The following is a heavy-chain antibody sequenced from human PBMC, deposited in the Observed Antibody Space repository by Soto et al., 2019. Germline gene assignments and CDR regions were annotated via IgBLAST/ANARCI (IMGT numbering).Heavy chain of an antibody. Sequence: XSVKVSCKASGYTFTGYYMHWVRQAPGQGLEWMGWINPNSGGTNYAQKFQGRVTMTRDTSISTAYMELSRLGSDDTAVYYCASFEYSSSSFYYYYGMDVWGQGTTVTVS. CDR3: ASFEYSSSSFYYYYGMDV. CDR2: INPNSGGT. J-gene: IGHJ6*02. CDR1: GYTFTGYY. D-gene: IGHD6-6*01. V-gene: IGHV1-2*02.